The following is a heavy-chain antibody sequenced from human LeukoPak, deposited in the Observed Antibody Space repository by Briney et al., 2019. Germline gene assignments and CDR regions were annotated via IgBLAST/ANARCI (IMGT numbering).Heavy chain of an antibody. CDR1: GFTLSTYW. D-gene: IGHD2-15*01. CDR2: INSDGSAT. V-gene: IGHV3-74*01. J-gene: IGHJ4*02. CDR3: ARGNKWSFDS. Sequence: LGGSLRLSCVASGFTLSTYWMHWVRQAPGKGLVWVSRINSDGSATSYADSVMVRFTISRDSAKNTLYLQMNSLRPEDTAVYYCARGNKWSFDSWGQGALVTVSS.